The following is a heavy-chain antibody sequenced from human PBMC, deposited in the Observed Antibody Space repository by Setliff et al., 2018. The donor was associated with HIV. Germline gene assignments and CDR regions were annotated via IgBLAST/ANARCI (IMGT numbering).Heavy chain of an antibody. CDR1: GFTFSSYW. Sequence: GGSLRLSCAASGFTFSSYWMHWVRQAPGKGLVWVSRINSDGSSTSYADSVKGRFTISRDNAKNTLFLQMNSLRAEDTAVYYWAGARDSSGNAGYYYSHMDVWGKGTTVTVSS. D-gene: IGHD3-22*01. J-gene: IGHJ6*03. CDR3: AGARDSSGNAGYYYSHMDV. V-gene: IGHV3-74*01. CDR2: INSDGSST.